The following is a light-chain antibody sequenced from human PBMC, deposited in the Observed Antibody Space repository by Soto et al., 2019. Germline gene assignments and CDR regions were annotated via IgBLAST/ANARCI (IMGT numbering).Light chain of an antibody. J-gene: IGLJ3*02. Sequence: QSALTQPASVSGSPGQSITISCTGTSSDVATYNLVSWYQQRPGTAPQLIIYKVTTRPSGVSTRFSGSQSGNTASLTISGLQADDEADYYCCSRVFGGGTKLTVL. CDR3: CSRV. CDR1: SSDVATYNL. CDR2: KVT. V-gene: IGLV2-23*02.